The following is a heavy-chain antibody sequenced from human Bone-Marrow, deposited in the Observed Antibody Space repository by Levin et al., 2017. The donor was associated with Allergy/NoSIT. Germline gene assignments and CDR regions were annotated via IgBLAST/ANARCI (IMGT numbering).Heavy chain of an antibody. D-gene: IGHD3-22*01. CDR2: ISMSGNYK. CDR3: ARGDSSGCPDY. Sequence: MTGGSLRLSCQASGFTFSDHFMNWIRQAPGKGPEWVSYISMSGNYKNHADSVKGRFTTSRDNAKNTLYLQMNSLRPEDTAVYYCARGDSSGCPDYWGQGTLVTVSS. V-gene: IGHV3-11*05. CDR1: GFTFSDHF. J-gene: IGHJ4*02.